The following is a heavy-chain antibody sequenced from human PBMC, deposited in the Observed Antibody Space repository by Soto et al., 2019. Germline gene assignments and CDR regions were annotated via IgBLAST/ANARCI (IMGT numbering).Heavy chain of an antibody. CDR2: IIPIFGTA. V-gene: IGHV1-69*14. CDR3: AGCVTGTTNWFDL. D-gene: IGHD1-20*01. CDR1: GGTFSSYA. J-gene: IGHJ5*02. Sequence: QVQLVQSGAEVKKPGSSVKVSCKASGGTFSSYAISWVRQAPGQGLEWMGGIIPIFGTANYAQKFQGRVTITADKSTSTAYMELSSLISDDPAVYYWAGCVTGTTNWFDLWGQGTLVTVSS.